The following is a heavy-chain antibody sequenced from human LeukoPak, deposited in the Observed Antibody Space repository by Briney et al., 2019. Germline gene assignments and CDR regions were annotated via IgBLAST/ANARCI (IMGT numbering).Heavy chain of an antibody. CDR1: GYTLTELS. V-gene: IGHV1-24*01. J-gene: IGHJ4*02. Sequence: ASVKVSCKVSGYTLTELSMHWVRQAPGKGLEWMGGFDPEDGETIYAQKFQGRVTMTEDTSTDTAYMELNSLRAEDTAVYYCARGQFRLSSYDSSGFDYWGQGTLVTVSS. D-gene: IGHD3-22*01. CDR2: FDPEDGET. CDR3: ARGQFRLSSYDSSGFDY.